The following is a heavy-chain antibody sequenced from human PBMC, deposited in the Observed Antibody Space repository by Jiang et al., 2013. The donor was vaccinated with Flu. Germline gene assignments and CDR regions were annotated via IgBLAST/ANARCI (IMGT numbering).Heavy chain of an antibody. CDR3: ARGGGIALDY. J-gene: IGHJ4*02. D-gene: IGHD2-15*01. V-gene: IGHV1-18*01. CDR1: GYTFTNYG. Sequence: GAEVKKPGDSVKVSCKTSGYTFTNYGITWVRQAPGQGLEWMGWISAGSGGTTYSQKFQGRVTITRDTSATTAYMEVNSLRSEDTAVYYCARGGGIALDYWGQGTLVTVSS. CDR2: ISAGSGGT.